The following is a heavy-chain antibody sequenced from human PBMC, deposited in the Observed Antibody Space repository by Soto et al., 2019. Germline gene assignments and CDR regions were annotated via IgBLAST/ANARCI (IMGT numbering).Heavy chain of an antibody. V-gene: IGHV3-33*01. D-gene: IGHD6-13*01. CDR2: IWYDGSVK. CDR3: ARAAAGNSPFDY. Sequence: QVELVESGGGVVQPGRSLRLSCAASGFTFSSYGMHWVRQAPGKGLDWVAVIWYDGSVKYYADSVKGRFTISRDNSRNTLYLQINSLRDEDTAVYYCARAAAGNSPFDYWGQGTLVTVSS. J-gene: IGHJ4*02. CDR1: GFTFSSYG.